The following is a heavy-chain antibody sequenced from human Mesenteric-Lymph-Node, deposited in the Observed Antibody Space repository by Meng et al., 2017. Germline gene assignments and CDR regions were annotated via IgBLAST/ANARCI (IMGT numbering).Heavy chain of an antibody. CDR1: GGSISSGGYY. J-gene: IGHJ5*02. CDR2: IHDSGST. CDR3: ARASYGSGSPLGESWFDP. Sequence: QVPPQESGPGLVKPSPPLSLTCTVSGGSISSGGYYWSWIRQHPGKGLEWIGYIHDSGSTYYNPSLKSRVTISADTSKNQFSLKLSSVTAADTAVYYCARASYGSGSPLGESWFDPWGQGALVTVSS. D-gene: IGHD3-10*01. V-gene: IGHV4-31*03.